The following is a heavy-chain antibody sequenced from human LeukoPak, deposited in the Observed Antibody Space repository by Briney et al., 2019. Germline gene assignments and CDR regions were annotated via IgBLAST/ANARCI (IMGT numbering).Heavy chain of an antibody. V-gene: IGHV4-59*01. Sequence: KPSETLSLTCTVSGGSISSYYWSWIRQPPGKGLEWIGYIHYSGSTNYNPSLKSRVTISVDTSKDQFSLKLSSVTAADTAVYYCARDRVGAYYFDYWGQGTLVTVSS. CDR2: IHYSGST. D-gene: IGHD5-24*01. CDR3: ARDRVGAYYFDY. J-gene: IGHJ4*02. CDR1: GGSISSYY.